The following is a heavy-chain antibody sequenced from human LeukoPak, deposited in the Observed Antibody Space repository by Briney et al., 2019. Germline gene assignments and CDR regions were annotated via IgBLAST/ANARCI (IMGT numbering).Heavy chain of an antibody. V-gene: IGHV3-30*04. J-gene: IGHJ4*02. CDR2: ISYDESYE. D-gene: IGHD1-26*01. CDR1: GFTFSNYA. CDR3: ATSGATYIRY. Sequence: PGGPLRLSCAASGFTFSNYAMHWVRQAPGKGLEWVASISYDESYEFYAASVKGRFTISRDNSKNTVSLQMKSRKPEDTAVYFCATSGATYIRYWGQGTLVAVSS.